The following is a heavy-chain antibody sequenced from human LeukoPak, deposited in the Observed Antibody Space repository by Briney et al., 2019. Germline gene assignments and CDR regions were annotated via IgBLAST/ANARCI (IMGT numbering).Heavy chain of an antibody. V-gene: IGHV3-48*03. CDR3: ARQAVARPFDL. CDR1: GFTFSSYE. J-gene: IGHJ3*01. Sequence: SGGSLRLSCAASGFTFSSYEMNWVRQAPGKGLEWVSYISSSGSTIYYADSVKGRFTISRDNAKNSLYLQMNSLRAEDTAVYYCARQAVARPFDLWGQGTMVAVSS. CDR2: ISSSGSTI.